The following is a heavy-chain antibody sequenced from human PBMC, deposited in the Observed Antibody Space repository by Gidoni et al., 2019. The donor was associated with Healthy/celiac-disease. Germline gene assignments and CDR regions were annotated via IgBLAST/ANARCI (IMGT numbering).Heavy chain of an antibody. CDR2: ISSSSSYI. CDR1: GFPFSSYS. V-gene: IGHV3-21*01. CDR3: ATPTVAGSFFDY. J-gene: IGHJ4*02. Sequence: EVQLVESGGGLVKPGGSLRLSCSASGFPFSSYSMNWVRQAPGKGLEWVSSISSSSSYIYYADSVKGRFTISRDNAKNSLYLQMNSLRAEDTAVYYCATPTVAGSFFDYWGQGTLVTVSS. D-gene: IGHD6-19*01.